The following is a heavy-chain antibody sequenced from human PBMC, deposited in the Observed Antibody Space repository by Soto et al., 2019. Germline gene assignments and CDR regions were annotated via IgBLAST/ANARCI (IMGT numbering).Heavy chain of an antibody. CDR1: GYTFTSYA. CDR3: ARDTLYDSSGYYYVGYNWFDP. D-gene: IGHD3-22*01. J-gene: IGHJ5*02. Sequence: GASVKVSCKASGYTFTSYAMHWVRQAPGQRLEWMGWINAGNGNTKYSQKFQGRVTITRDTSASTAYMELSSLGSEDTAVYYCARDTLYDSSGYYYVGYNWFDPWGQGTLVTVSS. CDR2: INAGNGNT. V-gene: IGHV1-3*01.